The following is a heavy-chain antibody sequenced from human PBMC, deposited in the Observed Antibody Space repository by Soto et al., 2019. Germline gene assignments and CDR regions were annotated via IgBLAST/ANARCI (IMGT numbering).Heavy chain of an antibody. D-gene: IGHD3-10*01. CDR2: INAGNGRE. CDR3: GRGGGWVGEASFDS. V-gene: IGHV1-3*01. Sequence: QVQLEQSGAEVKKPGASVKVSCKTSGYTFTSYTLHWVRQAPGQGLEWMGWINAGNGREKYSQRFQDRVSLSTDKSATPAYRELRSLKSKDRAMYFWGRGGGWVGEASFDSWGQGTLVTVSS. CDR1: GYTFTSYT. J-gene: IGHJ4*02.